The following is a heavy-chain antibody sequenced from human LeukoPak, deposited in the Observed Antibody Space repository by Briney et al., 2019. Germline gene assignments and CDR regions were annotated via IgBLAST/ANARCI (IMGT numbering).Heavy chain of an antibody. Sequence: SETLSLTCTVSGGSISGYYWSWSRQPPGKGVEWLGNLYYMRGAWYKSSLKSRVTTSVDTSRNEFSLKLSSVTAADTAVYYCARLHKPYIVVVPAAIGPPDWYFDLWGRGTLVTVSS. J-gene: IGHJ2*01. CDR2: LYYMRGA. CDR3: ARLHKPYIVVVPAAIGPPDWYFDL. CDR1: GGSISGYY. D-gene: IGHD2-2*02. V-gene: IGHV4-59*01.